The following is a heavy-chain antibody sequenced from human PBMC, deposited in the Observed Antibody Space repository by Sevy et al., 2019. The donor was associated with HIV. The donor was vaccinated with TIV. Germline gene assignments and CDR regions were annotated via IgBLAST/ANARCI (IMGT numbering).Heavy chain of an antibody. Sequence: ASVKVSCKVSGHTLTELSMHWVRQAPGKGLEWMGGFDPEDGETVYAQNFQGRVTMTEDTSTDTAYMALSSLRSEDTAVYYCAMIDVIVEATNGFDYWGQGSLVTVSS. CDR3: AMIDVIVEATNGFDY. CDR2: FDPEDGET. D-gene: IGHD1-26*01. J-gene: IGHJ4*02. CDR1: GHTLTELS. V-gene: IGHV1-24*01.